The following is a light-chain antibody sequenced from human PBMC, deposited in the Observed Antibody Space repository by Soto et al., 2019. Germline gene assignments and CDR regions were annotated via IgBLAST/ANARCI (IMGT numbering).Light chain of an antibody. J-gene: IGKJ5*01. CDR1: QSLSSSY. V-gene: IGKV3D-20*02. Sequence: EIVLTQSPGTLSLSPGERATLSCRASQSLSSSYLAWYQQKPGQAPRLLIYATSSRATGIPDRFSASGSGTDFTLTINRLEPEDSAVYYCQQRHMWPITFGQGTRLEIK. CDR3: QQRHMWPIT. CDR2: ATS.